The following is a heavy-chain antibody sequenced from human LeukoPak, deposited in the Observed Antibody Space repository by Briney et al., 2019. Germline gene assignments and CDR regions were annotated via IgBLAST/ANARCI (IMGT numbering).Heavy chain of an antibody. CDR2: INPNSGGT. CDR1: GYTFTGYY. D-gene: IGHD5-24*01. CDR3: ARPRGDGYNDCYYY. V-gene: IGHV1-2*02. J-gene: IGHJ4*02. Sequence: ASVKVSCKVSGYTFTGYYMHWVRQAPGQGLEWMGWINPNSGGTHFAQKFQGRVTMTRDTSLSTAYMELSRLTSDDTAVYYCARPRGDGYNDCYYYWGQGTLVTVSS.